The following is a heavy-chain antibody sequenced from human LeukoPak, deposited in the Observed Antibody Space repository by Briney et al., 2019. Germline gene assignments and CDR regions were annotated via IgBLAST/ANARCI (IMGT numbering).Heavy chain of an antibody. CDR1: GGSISSSSYY. Sequence: PSETLSLTCTVSGGSISSSSYYWGWIRQPPGKGLEWIGSIYYSGSTYYNPSLKSRVTISVDTSKNQFSLKLSSVTAADTAVYYCARFHYDFWSGHINWFDPWGQGTLVTVSS. D-gene: IGHD3-3*01. V-gene: IGHV4-39*01. CDR3: ARFHYDFWSGHINWFDP. CDR2: IYYSGST. J-gene: IGHJ5*02.